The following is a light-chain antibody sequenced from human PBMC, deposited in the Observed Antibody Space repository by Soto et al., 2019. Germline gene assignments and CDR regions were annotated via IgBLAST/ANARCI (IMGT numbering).Light chain of an antibody. V-gene: IGKV4-1*01. CDR2: WAS. CDR3: QQYYSTPLYT. J-gene: IGKJ2*01. Sequence: DIVMTQSPDSLAVSLGERATINCKSSQSVLYSSKNKNYLAWYQQKPGQPPKLLIYWASTRASGVPDRFSGSGSGTDFTLTISSLQAEDVAVYYCQQYYSTPLYTFGQGTKLEIK. CDR1: QSVLYSSKNKNY.